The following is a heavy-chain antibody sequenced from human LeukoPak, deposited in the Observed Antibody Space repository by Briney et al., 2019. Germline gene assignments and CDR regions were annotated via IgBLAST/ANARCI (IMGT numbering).Heavy chain of an antibody. CDR3: AGPHYSSGWLDY. J-gene: IGHJ4*02. CDR1: GGSIDSYY. D-gene: IGHD6-19*01. V-gene: IGHV4-59*03. CDR2: IYSTGSA. Sequence: SETLSLTGSVSGGSIDSYYWNWIRQTPGKGLEWVGYIYSTGSATYNPSLRGRVTMSIDTSKNQFYLTLNSVTAADTAVYYCAGPHYSSGWLDYWGRGTLVTVSS.